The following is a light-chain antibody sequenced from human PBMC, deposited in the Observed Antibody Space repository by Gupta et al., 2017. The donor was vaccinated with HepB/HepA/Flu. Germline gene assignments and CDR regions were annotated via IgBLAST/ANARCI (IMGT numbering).Light chain of an antibody. Sequence: DIVMTQSPLSLPVTLGRPASISCRSSQSLLHSNGYNYLDWYLQKPGQSPQLLIYLGSNRASGVPDRFSGRGSGTDFTLKISRVEAEDVGVYYCMQALQTPITFGQGTRLEIK. J-gene: IGKJ5*01. V-gene: IGKV2-28*01. CDR3: MQALQTPIT. CDR2: LGS. CDR1: QSLLHSNGYNY.